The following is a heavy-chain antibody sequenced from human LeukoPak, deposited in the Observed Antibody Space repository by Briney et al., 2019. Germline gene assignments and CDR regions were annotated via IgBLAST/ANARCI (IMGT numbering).Heavy chain of an antibody. V-gene: IGHV1-18*04. D-gene: IGHD2-21*01. CDR1: GYTFTSYG. Sequence: ASVEVSCKASGYTFTSYGISWVRQAPGQGLEWMGWISAYNGNTNYAQKLQGRVTMTTDTSTSTAYMEMRSLRSDDTAVYYCAKLWPAAEFFDYWGQGTLVTVSS. J-gene: IGHJ4*02. CDR3: AKLWPAAEFFDY. CDR2: ISAYNGNT.